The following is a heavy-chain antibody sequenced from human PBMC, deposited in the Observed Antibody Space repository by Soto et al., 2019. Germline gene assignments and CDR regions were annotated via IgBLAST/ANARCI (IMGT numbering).Heavy chain of an antibody. V-gene: IGHV3-7*01. CDR3: ARDTCATVAGTFDY. CDR2: IKQDGSET. J-gene: IGHJ4*02. Sequence: DVQLVESGGGLVQPGGSLRLSCAASGFLFDNFWMTWVRQAPGKGLEWVANIKQDGSETYYVDSVKGRFTISRDNAKNSLFLHMNSLRAEDTAMYYCARDTCATVAGTFDYWGQGTLVTVSS. D-gene: IGHD6-19*01. CDR1: GFLFDNFW.